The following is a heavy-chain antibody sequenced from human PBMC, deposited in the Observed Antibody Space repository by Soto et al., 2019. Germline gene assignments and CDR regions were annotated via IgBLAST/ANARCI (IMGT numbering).Heavy chain of an antibody. V-gene: IGHV1-58*01. CDR2: VAVGSGST. J-gene: IGHJ6*04. Sequence: SVKVSCKASGFTFGGSTVQWVRQARGQRLEWIGWVAVGSGSTNYAQDFHERVTITRDVSTSTAYMELRSLRSEDTAVYYCAGGSASGESVYGMDVWGKGTTVTVAS. CDR3: AGGSASGESVYGMDV. CDR1: GFTFGGST. D-gene: IGHD6-25*01.